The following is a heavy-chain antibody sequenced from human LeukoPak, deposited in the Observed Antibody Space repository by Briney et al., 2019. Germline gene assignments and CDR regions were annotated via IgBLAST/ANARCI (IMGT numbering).Heavy chain of an antibody. CDR2: IRQDGGEK. J-gene: IGHJ4*02. V-gene: IGHV3-7*01. D-gene: IGHD3-10*01. Sequence: GGSLRLSCAASGFTFSRSWMSWVRQTPGKGLEWVANIRQDGGEKYYVDSVKGRFTISRDNAKNTLYLQMNTLRADDTAVYYCAKDLNTMVRGVFDYWGQGTLVTVSS. CDR3: AKDLNTMVRGVFDY. CDR1: GFTFSRSW.